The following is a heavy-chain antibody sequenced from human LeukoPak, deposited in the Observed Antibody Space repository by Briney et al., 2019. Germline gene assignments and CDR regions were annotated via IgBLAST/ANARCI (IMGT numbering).Heavy chain of an antibody. D-gene: IGHD6-19*01. CDR3: ARDGRWLIQQKYYYGMDV. CDR2: VSWNGSRT. J-gene: IGHJ6*02. CDR1: GFTFSNRE. Sequence: GSLRLSCAAFGFTFSNREMNWVQPAPGKGLEWVSGVSWNGSRTHYADSVKGRFIISRDNSRNTLYLQTNSLRAEDTAVYYCARDGRWLIQQKYYYGMDVWGQGTTVTVSS. V-gene: IGHV3-35*01.